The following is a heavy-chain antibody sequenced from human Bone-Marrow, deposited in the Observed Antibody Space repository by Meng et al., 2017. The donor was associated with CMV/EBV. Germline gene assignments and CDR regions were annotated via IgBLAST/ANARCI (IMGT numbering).Heavy chain of an antibody. CDR2: ISSSSSYI. V-gene: IGHV3-21*01. CDR3: ARAFPMETYYDFWSGYWGVDFDY. Sequence: GGSLRLSCAASGFTFSSYSMNWVRQAPGKGLEWVSSISSSSSYIYYADSVKGRFTISRDNAKNSLYLQMNSLRAEDTAVYYCARAFPMETYYDFWSGYWGVDFDYWGQGTLVTVYS. CDR1: GFTFSSYS. J-gene: IGHJ4*02. D-gene: IGHD3-3*01.